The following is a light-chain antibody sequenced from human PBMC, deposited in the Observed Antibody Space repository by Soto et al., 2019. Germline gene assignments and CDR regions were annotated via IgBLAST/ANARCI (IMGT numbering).Light chain of an antibody. V-gene: IGLV3-25*02. CDR1: ALPKQY. CDR2: QDT. J-gene: IGLJ2*01. Sequence: SYELTQPPSVSVSPGQTVRITCSGDALPKQYAYWYYQKPGQAPVVVIFQDTERPSGIPERFSGSTSGTTVTLTISGVQAEDEADYYCQSADSSGNYVVFGGGTTLTVL. CDR3: QSADSSGNYVV.